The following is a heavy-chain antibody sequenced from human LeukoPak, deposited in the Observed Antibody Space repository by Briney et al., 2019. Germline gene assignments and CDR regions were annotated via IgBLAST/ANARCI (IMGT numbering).Heavy chain of an antibody. CDR2: IYSGGST. D-gene: IGHD3-22*01. CDR1: GFTVSSNY. V-gene: IGHV3-53*01. Sequence: GGSLRLSCAASGFTVSSNYMSWVRQAPGRGLEWVSVIYSGGSTYYADSVRGRFTISRDNSKNTLYLQMNSLRAEDTAVYYCARKGVYYYDPPDVFDIWGQGTMVTVSS. J-gene: IGHJ3*02. CDR3: ARKGVYYYDPPDVFDI.